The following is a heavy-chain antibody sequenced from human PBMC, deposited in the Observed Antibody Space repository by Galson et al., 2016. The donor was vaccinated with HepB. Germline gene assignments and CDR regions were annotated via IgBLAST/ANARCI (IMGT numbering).Heavy chain of an antibody. CDR1: GFTFSSFS. Sequence: SLRLSCAASGFTFSSFSMNWVRQAPGKGLEWVSYISSSSGVLYYADSVKGRFTVSRDNSKNTLFLQMNSLRVEDTAVYYCAKLDCGRDCPRDDWGQGTQVTVSS. J-gene: IGHJ4*02. CDR2: ISSSSGVL. CDR3: AKLDCGRDCPRDD. V-gene: IGHV3-48*01. D-gene: IGHD2-21*02.